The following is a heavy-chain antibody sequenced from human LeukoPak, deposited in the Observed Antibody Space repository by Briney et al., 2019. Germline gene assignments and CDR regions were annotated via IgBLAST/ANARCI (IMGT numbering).Heavy chain of an antibody. CDR2: ISAYNGNT. V-gene: IGHV1-18*01. D-gene: IGHD4-17*01. Sequence: EASVKVSFKASGYTFTSYGISWVRQAPGQGLAWMGWISAYNGNTNYAQKLQGRVTMTTDTSTSTAYMELRSLRSDDTAVYYCARALATVTTFLYWGQGTLVTVSS. CDR1: GYTFTSYG. J-gene: IGHJ4*02. CDR3: ARALATVTTFLY.